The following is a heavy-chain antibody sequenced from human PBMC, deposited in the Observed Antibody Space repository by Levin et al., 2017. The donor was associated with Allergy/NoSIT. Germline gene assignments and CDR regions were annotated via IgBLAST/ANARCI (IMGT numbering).Heavy chain of an antibody. CDR2: ISHREST. CDR1: GASFSGYY. Sequence: PSETLSLTCAVYGASFSGYYWSWIRQPPGRGLEWIGEISHRESTTYNPSLKSRVTISLDTSGNQYSLRLDSVTAAYTAIYYGAVFSFRYGTFDIWGQGTMVTVSS. CDR3: AVFSFRYGTFDI. V-gene: IGHV4-34*01. D-gene: IGHD4-17*01. J-gene: IGHJ3*02.